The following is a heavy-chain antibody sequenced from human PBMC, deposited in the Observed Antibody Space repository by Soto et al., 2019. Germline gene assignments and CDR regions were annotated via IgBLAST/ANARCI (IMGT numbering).Heavy chain of an antibody. J-gene: IGHJ4*02. CDR2: IYWDDDK. CDR3: AHRVLRTVCGLVTTTAIYFDF. Sequence: QITLNESGPTVVRPTETLTLTCRFSGFSLTTSGVGVGWIRQSPGKAPEWLALIYWDDDKRYSASLKSRLSITKDTSKNQVVLTVSDLDPTDTATYYCAHRVLRTVCGLVTTTAIYFDFWGQGTPVAVSS. V-gene: IGHV2-5*02. D-gene: IGHD3-3*01. CDR1: GFSLTTSGVG.